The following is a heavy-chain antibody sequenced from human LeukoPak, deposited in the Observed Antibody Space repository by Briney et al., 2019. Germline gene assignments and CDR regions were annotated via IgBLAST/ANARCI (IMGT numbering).Heavy chain of an antibody. CDR1: GGTFSSYA. Sequence: SVKVSCKASGGTFSSYAISWVRQAPGQGLEWMGGIIPIFGTAKYAQKFQGRVTITADESTSTAYMELSSLRSEDTAVYYCAREDGSGSFQPQFDYWGQGTLVTVSS. CDR3: AREDGSGSFQPQFDY. V-gene: IGHV1-69*13. D-gene: IGHD3-10*01. J-gene: IGHJ4*02. CDR2: IIPIFGTA.